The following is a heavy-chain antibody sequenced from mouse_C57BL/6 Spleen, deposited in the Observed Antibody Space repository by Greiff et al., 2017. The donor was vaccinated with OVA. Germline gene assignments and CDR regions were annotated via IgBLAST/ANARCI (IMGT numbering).Heavy chain of an antibody. D-gene: IGHD2-2*01. CDR2: IDPSDSYT. CDR3: ARMVTDYFDY. V-gene: IGHV1-69*01. CDR1: GYTFTSYW. J-gene: IGHJ2*01. Sequence: VQLQQPGAELVMPGASVKLSCKASGYTFTSYWMHWVKQRPGQGLEWIGEIDPSDSYTNYNQKFKGKSTLTVDKSSSTAYMQLSSLTSEDSAVYYCARMVTDYFDYWGQGTTLTVSS.